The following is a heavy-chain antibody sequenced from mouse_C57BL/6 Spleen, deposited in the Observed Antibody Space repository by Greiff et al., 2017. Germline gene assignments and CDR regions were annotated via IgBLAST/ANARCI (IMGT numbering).Heavy chain of an antibody. CDR2: ISNLAYSI. D-gene: IGHD2-4*01. Sequence: EVQGVESGGGLVQPGGSLKLSCAASGFTFSDYGMAWVRQAPRKGPEWVAFISNLAYSIYYADTVTGRFTISRENAKNTLYLEMSSLRSEDTAMYYCARLGNYEYDGGFAYWGQGTLVTVSA. CDR1: GFTFSDYG. J-gene: IGHJ3*01. CDR3: ARLGNYEYDGGFAY. V-gene: IGHV5-15*01.